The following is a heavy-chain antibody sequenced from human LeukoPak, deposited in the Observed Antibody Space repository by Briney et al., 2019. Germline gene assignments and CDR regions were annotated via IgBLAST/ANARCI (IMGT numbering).Heavy chain of an antibody. Sequence: GGSLRLSCAASRSTSSNYEMNWVRQAPGKGLEWVSYISSSGSAIYYADSVKGRFTISRDNAKNSLYLQMSSLRAEDTAVYYCAGGRGWNDDWGQGTLVTVSS. D-gene: IGHD6-19*01. V-gene: IGHV3-48*03. CDR3: AGGRGWNDD. CDR2: ISSSGSAI. J-gene: IGHJ4*02. CDR1: RSTSSNYE.